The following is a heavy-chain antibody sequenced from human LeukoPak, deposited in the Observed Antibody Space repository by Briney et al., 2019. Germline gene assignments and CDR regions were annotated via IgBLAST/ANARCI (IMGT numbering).Heavy chain of an antibody. Sequence: SETLSLTCAVSGGSISSSNWWSWVRQPPGKGLEWIGEIYHSGSTNYNPSLKSRVTISVDTSKNQFSLKLSSVTAADTAVYYCARDPKKSYYYDSSGYFDYWGQGTLVTVSS. CDR2: IYHSGST. V-gene: IGHV4-4*02. CDR3: ARDPKKSYYYDSSGYFDY. J-gene: IGHJ4*02. CDR1: GGSISSSNW. D-gene: IGHD3-22*01.